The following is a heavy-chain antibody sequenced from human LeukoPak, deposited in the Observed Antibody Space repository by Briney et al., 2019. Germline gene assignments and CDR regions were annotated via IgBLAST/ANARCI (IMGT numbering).Heavy chain of an antibody. CDR3: ARPGGDGYNFAFDY. CDR1: GGSISSSSYY. CDR2: IYYSGST. V-gene: IGHV4-39*01. D-gene: IGHD5-24*01. Sequence: SETLSLTCTVSGGSISSSSYYWGWIRQPPGKGLEWIGNIYYSGSTYYNPSLKSRVTISVDTSKNQFSLKLSSVTAADTAVYYCARPGGDGYNFAFDYWGQGTLVTVSS. J-gene: IGHJ4*02.